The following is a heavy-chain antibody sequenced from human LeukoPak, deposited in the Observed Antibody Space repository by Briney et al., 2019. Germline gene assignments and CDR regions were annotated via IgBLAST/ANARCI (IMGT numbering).Heavy chain of an antibody. CDR3: ASLIIESSGWPYFDY. CDR2: IYYSGST. Sequence: KPSETLSLTCTVSGGSISSSSYYWGWIRQPPGKGLEWIGSIYYSGSTYYNPSLKSRVTISVDTSKNQFSLKLSSVTAADTAVYYCASLIIESSGWPYFDYWGQGTLVTVSS. J-gene: IGHJ4*02. V-gene: IGHV4-39*01. D-gene: IGHD6-19*01. CDR1: GGSISSSSYY.